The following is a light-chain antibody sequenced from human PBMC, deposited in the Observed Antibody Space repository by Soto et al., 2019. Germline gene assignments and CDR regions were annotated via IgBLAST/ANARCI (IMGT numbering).Light chain of an antibody. Sequence: DIQMTQSPSTLSASVGDRVIITCRASQSVDNWLAWFQQKPGKAPKVVIYRASGLESGVPSRFSGSGSGTEFTITISSLQPDDFATYYCQHYSASSPWTFGRGTKVEIK. CDR1: QSVDNW. CDR2: RAS. V-gene: IGKV1-5*03. J-gene: IGKJ1*01. CDR3: QHYSASSPWT.